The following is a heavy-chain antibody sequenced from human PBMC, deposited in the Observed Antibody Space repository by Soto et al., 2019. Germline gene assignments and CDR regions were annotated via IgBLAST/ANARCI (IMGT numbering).Heavy chain of an antibody. V-gene: IGHV3-23*04. CDR3: ENATGSFCYFDY. Sequence: VQLVDSGGGLVQPGGSLRLSCVTSGFSFSNYAMSWVRQAPGKGLEWVSTISGSGSGRYFADSVKCRFTISRDNSKKTLLLNMDTLRAEDTAVYYCENATGSFCYFDYWGQGTLVTVSS. CDR1: GFSFSNYA. J-gene: IGHJ4*02. CDR2: ISGSGSGR. D-gene: IGHD1-1*01.